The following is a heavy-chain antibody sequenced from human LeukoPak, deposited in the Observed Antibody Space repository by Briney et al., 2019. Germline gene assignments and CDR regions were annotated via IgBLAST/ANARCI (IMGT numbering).Heavy chain of an antibody. CDR1: GGSFSGYY. J-gene: IGHJ6*02. CDR3: ARARGFSVRD. Sequence: SETLSLTCAVYGGSFSGYYWSWIRQPPGKGLEWIGEINHSGSTNYNPSLKSRVTISVDTSKNQFSLKLSPVTAADTAVYYCARARGFSVRDWGQGTTVTVSS. V-gene: IGHV4-34*01. D-gene: IGHD3-10*01. CDR2: INHSGST.